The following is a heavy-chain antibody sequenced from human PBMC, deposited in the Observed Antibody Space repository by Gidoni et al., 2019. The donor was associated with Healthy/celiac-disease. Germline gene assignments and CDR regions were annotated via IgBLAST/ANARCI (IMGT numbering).Heavy chain of an antibody. D-gene: IGHD3-22*01. CDR2: IYHSGST. Sequence: QVQLQESGPGLVKPSGTLSPTCAVSGGSIRSSNWWCWGRQPPGKGLAWVGEIYHSGSTNYNPSLKSRVTISVDKSKNQFSLQLSSVAAADTAVYYCARVGDYYDSSGYDYWGQGTLVTVSS. CDR1: GGSIRSSNW. J-gene: IGHJ4*02. V-gene: IGHV4-4*02. CDR3: ARVGDYYDSSGYDY.